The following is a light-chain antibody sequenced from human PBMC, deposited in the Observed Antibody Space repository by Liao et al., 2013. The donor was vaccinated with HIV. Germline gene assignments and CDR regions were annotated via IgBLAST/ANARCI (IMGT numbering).Light chain of an antibody. CDR3: QAWDSSTAV. V-gene: IGLV3-21*01. J-gene: IGLJ2*01. CDR1: NIGSNS. Sequence: SYELTQPPSVSVAPGQTATISCGGNNIGSNSVHWYQQMPGQAPVLVVYYDTDRPSGIPERFSGSNSGNTATLTISGTQAMDEADYYCQAWDSSTAVFGGGTKLTVL. CDR2: YDT.